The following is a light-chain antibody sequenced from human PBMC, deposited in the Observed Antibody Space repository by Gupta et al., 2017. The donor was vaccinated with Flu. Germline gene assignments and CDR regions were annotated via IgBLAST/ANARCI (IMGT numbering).Light chain of an antibody. CDR1: HIGTKN. CDR3: QVWDSDSDHVV. Sequence: SYVFTLPPSLSCAPGQTATITCGGKHIGTKNVHWSQQRPGQAPMLVVYEDSVRPSGIPERFSGSNSGDMATLTLSRAEAGDEADYYCQVWDSDSDHVVFGGGTKLTVL. V-gene: IGLV3-21*02. J-gene: IGLJ2*01. CDR2: EDS.